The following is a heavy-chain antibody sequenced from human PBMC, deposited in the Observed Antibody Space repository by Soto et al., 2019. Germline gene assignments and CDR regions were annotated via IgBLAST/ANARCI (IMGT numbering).Heavy chain of an antibody. CDR1: GGSISSGDYY. Sequence: PSETLSLTCTVSGGSISSGDYYWSWIRQPPGKGLEWIGYIYYSGSTYYNPSLKCRVTISVDTSKNRFSLKLSSVTAADTAVYYCARDGGLDDWGKGTLGTVSS. V-gene: IGHV4-30-4*01. CDR3: ARDGGLDD. CDR2: IYYSGST. J-gene: IGHJ4*02. D-gene: IGHD3-3*01.